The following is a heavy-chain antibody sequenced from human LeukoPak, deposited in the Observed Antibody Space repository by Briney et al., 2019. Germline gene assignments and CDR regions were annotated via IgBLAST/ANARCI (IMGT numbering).Heavy chain of an antibody. V-gene: IGHV4-34*01. CDR3: ARGTSGARYYYYGMDV. D-gene: IGHD2-8*02. CDR2: INHSGST. J-gene: IGHJ6*04. Sequence: SETLSLTCAVYGGSFSGYYWSWIRQPPGKGLEWIVEINHSGSTNYNPSLKSRVTISVDTSKNQFSLKLSSVTAADTAVYYCARGTSGARYYYYGMDVWGKGTTVTVSS. CDR1: GGSFSGYY.